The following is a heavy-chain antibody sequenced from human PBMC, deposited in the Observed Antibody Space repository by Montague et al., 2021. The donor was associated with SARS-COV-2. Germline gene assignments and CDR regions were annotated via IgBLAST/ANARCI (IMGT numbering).Heavy chain of an antibody. V-gene: IGHV3-30*18. Sequence: SVRLSCAASGFTFNNYGLHWVRQAPGKGLEWVAVISYEGSQKFFTDSVKGRFVISRDSAQRTVYLQMNSLRVEDTAVYYCAKASQVFWLGQFARDAFDTGGQGTTVSVSS. CDR1: GFTFNNYG. J-gene: IGHJ3*02. D-gene: IGHD3-10*01. CDR3: AKASQVFWLGQFARDAFDT. CDR2: ISYEGSQK.